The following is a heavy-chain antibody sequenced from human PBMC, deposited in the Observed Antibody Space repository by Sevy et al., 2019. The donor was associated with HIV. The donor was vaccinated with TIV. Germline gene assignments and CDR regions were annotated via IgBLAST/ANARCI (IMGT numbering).Heavy chain of an antibody. CDR2: IFYDGNYK. V-gene: IGHV3-33*06. J-gene: IGHJ4*02. CDR3: AKESGSDWYFDY. D-gene: IGHD2-21*01. Sequence: GGSLRLSCAASGFTFSRNGMHWVRQAPGKGLEWVEGIFYDGNYKYYANSVKGRFSISRDNSENTLYVQMDSLRVEDTAVYYCAKESGSDWYFDYWGQGTLVTVSS. CDR1: GFTFSRNG.